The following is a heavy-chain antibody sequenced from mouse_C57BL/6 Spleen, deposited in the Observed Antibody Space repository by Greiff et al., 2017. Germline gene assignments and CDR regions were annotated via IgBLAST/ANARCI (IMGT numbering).Heavy chain of an antibody. V-gene: IGHV1-61*01. D-gene: IGHD1-1*01. Sequence: VQLQQPGAELVRPGSSVKLSCKASGYTFTSYWMDWVKQRPGHGLEWIGNIYPSDSETHYNQKFKDKATLTVDKSSSTAYMQLSSLTSEDSAVYYCARSPGSSSAWFAYWGQGTLVTVSA. J-gene: IGHJ3*01. CDR1: GYTFTSYW. CDR3: ARSPGSSSAWFAY. CDR2: IYPSDSET.